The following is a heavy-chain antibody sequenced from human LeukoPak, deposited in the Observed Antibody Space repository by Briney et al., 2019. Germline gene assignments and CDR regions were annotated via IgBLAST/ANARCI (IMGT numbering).Heavy chain of an antibody. CDR2: INPSGGST. CDR1: GYTFTSYY. Sequence: ASVKVSCKASGYTFTSYYMHWVGQAPGQGLEWMGIINPSGGSTSYAQKFQGRVTMTRDTSTSTVYMELSSLRSEDTAVYYCARETLRFTRFDPWGQGTLVTVSS. J-gene: IGHJ5*02. V-gene: IGHV1-46*01. D-gene: IGHD4-17*01. CDR3: ARETLRFTRFDP.